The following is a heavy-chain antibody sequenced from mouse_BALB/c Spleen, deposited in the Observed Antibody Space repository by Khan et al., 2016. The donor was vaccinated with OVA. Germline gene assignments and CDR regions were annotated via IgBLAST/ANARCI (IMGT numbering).Heavy chain of an antibody. Sequence: VQLQQSGPELVKPGASVKIPCKASGYTFTDYNMDWVKQSHGKSLEWIGDINPSNGYTIYNQKFKGKATLTVDESSNTAYMELRSLTSEDTAVYYCTRSRYGTCGYWGQGTTLTVSS. CDR2: INPSNGYT. D-gene: IGHD2-10*02. CDR1: GYTFTDYN. J-gene: IGHJ2*01. CDR3: TRSRYGTCGY. V-gene: IGHV1-18*01.